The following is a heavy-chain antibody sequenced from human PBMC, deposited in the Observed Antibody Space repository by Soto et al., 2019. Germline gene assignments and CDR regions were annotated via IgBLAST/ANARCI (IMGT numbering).Heavy chain of an antibody. Sequence: QVQLVESGGGVVQPGRSLRLSCAASGFTFSSYAMHWVRQAPGKGLEWVAVISYDGSNKYYADSVKGRFTISRDNSKNTLYLQMNSLRAEDTAVYYCARDWQRYNWNPGVYFDYWGQGTLVTVSS. J-gene: IGHJ4*02. CDR3: ARDWQRYNWNPGVYFDY. V-gene: IGHV3-30-3*01. D-gene: IGHD1-20*01. CDR1: GFTFSSYA. CDR2: ISYDGSNK.